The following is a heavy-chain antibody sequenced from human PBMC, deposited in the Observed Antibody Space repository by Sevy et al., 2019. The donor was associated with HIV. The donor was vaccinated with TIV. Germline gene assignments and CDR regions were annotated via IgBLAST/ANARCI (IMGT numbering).Heavy chain of an antibody. V-gene: IGHV3-23*01. J-gene: IGHJ1*01. D-gene: IGHD5-18*01. CDR3: AKEEWIQLRRVAEYFQH. CDR1: GFTFSSYA. Sequence: GGSLRLSCAASGFTFSSYAMSWVRQAPGKGLEWVSAISGSGGSTYYADSVKGRFTISRDNSKNTLYLQMNSLRAEDTAVYYCAKEEWIQLRRVAEYFQHWGHGTLVTVSS. CDR2: ISGSGGST.